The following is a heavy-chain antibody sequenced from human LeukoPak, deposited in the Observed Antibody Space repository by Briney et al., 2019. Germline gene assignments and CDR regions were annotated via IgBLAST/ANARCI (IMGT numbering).Heavy chain of an antibody. CDR2: ISHSAIT. CDR3: ATFYGSGSRYFAY. J-gene: IGHJ4*02. V-gene: IGHV4-38-2*01. Sequence: SETLSPTCAVSGYSISSGYYWGWIRQPPRKGLEWIGSISHSAITYHNPSLKSRVTISIDTSKNQFSLKLSSVTAADTAVYYCATFYGSGSRYFAYWGQGALVTVSS. CDR1: GYSISSGYY. D-gene: IGHD3-10*01.